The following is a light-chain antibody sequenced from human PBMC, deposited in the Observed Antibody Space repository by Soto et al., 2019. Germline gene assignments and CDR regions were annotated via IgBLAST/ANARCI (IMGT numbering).Light chain of an antibody. Sequence: QSALTQPRSVSGSPGQSVTISCTGTNSDVGGYKYVSWYQQYPGKAPKLMIYDVSKRPSGVPDRFSGSKSVNTASPTISGLQAEDEADYFCCSYAGSYSYVFGTGTKLTVL. CDR1: NSDVGGYKY. CDR2: DVS. J-gene: IGLJ1*01. V-gene: IGLV2-11*01. CDR3: CSYAGSYSYV.